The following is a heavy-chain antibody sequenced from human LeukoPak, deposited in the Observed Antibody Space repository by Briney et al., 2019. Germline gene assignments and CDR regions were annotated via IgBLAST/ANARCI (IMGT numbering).Heavy chain of an antibody. V-gene: IGHV5-51*01. Sequence: GESLKISCKGSGYSFTSYWIGRVRQLPGKGLEWLGIIYPGDSDTRYSPSFQGQVTISADKSISTAYLQWSNLKASDTAMYYCARIPILTGYFRFDYWGQGTLVTVSS. CDR3: ARIPILTGYFRFDY. CDR1: GYSFTSYW. J-gene: IGHJ4*02. D-gene: IGHD3-9*01. CDR2: IYPGDSDT.